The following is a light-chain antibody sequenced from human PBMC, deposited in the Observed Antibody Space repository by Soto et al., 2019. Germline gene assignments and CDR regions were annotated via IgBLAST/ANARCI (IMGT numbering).Light chain of an antibody. CDR2: EAS. Sequence: DIQMTQSPSTLSASVGDRVIITCRASQSINKWLAWYQQKAGKAPKLLIYEASSLQSGVPSRFSGSGSGTEFTLPINSLQPDDFATYYCQQQNSPPFTFGPGTKVDIK. CDR1: QSINKW. V-gene: IGKV1-5*03. J-gene: IGKJ3*01. CDR3: QQQNSPPFT.